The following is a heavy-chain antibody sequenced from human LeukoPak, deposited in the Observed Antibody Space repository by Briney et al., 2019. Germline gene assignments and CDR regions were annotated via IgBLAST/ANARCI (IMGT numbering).Heavy chain of an antibody. J-gene: IGHJ4*02. CDR3: ALNYYDSSGNYYPLRY. CDR2: INHSGSI. V-gene: IGHV4-34*01. CDR1: GGSFSGDY. Sequence: SETLSLTCAVYGGSFSGDYWSWIRQPPGKGLEWIGEINHSGSINYNPSLKSRVTISVDTSKNQFSLKLSSVTAADTAVYYCALNYYDSSGNYYPLRYWGQGTLVTVSS. D-gene: IGHD3-22*01.